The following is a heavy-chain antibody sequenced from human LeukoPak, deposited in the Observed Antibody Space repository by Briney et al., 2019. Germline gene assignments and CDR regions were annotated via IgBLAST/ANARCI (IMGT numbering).Heavy chain of an antibody. V-gene: IGHV4-59*01. CDR1: GGSISSYY. J-gene: IGHJ4*02. Sequence: SETLSLTCTVSGGSISSYYWSWIRQPPGKGLEWIGYIYYSGSTNYNPSLKSRVTISVDTSKNQFSLKLSSVTAADTAVYYCASNPINWNEGFDYWGQGTLVTVSS. CDR3: ASNPINWNEGFDY. CDR2: IYYSGST. D-gene: IGHD1-1*01.